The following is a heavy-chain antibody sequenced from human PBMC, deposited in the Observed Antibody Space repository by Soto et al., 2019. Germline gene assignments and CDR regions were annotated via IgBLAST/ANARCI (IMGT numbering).Heavy chain of an antibody. J-gene: IGHJ4*02. CDR1: GGSFSGYVYGASFRDYY. V-gene: IGHV4-34*01. D-gene: IGHD3-22*01. CDR3: ASGGDHYDRGGYYYSAFFAY. Sequence: SETLSLTCAVSGGSFSGYVYGASFRDYYWSWIRQSPGKGQEWIGEINHSGSANYNPSLKSLLAMSLDSSKTEFSRQMSSVTAADTAVYYGASGGDHYDRGGYYYSAFFAYWGQGTLVTVSS. CDR2: INHSGSA.